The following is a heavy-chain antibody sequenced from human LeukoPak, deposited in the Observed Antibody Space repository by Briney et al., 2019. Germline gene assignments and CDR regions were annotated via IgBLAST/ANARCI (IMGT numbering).Heavy chain of an antibody. V-gene: IGHV1-46*01. CDR2: VSPTGGSA. Sequence: ASVKVSCKASGYTFTNYYIHWVRQAPGQGLEWMGIVSPTGGSASYAQKFQGRVSTTSDTSTSTLYLELSSLRSEDTAVYYCARDRSGSRWRWFDPWGQGTLVTVSS. D-gene: IGHD6-13*01. J-gene: IGHJ5*02. CDR3: ARDRSGSRWRWFDP. CDR1: GYTFTNYY.